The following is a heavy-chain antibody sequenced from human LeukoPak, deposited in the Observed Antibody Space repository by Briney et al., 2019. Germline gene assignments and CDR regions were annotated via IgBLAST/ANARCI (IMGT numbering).Heavy chain of an antibody. J-gene: IGHJ4*02. Sequence: GGSLRLSCTASGFTFSSYGMHWVRQAPGKGLEWVAVMSYDGSNKYYADSVKGRFTISRDNSKNTLYLQMNSLRAEDTAVYYCARDPALIGYCSGGSCFKIFDYWGQGTLVTVSS. V-gene: IGHV3-30*03. CDR3: ARDPALIGYCSGGSCFKIFDY. D-gene: IGHD2-15*01. CDR1: GFTFSSYG. CDR2: MSYDGSNK.